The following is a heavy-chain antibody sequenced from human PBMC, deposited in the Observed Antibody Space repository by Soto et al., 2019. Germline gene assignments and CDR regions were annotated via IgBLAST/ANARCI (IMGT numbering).Heavy chain of an antibody. V-gene: IGHV3-23*01. CDR3: AKDAVSGDGLWLMDH. D-gene: IGHD2-21*02. CDR2: IFGSGGGI. Sequence: VRLSCTASVFTFSKFAMTWVRQAPGKGLECVSGIFGSGGGIEYADSVKGRFTISRDNSKNTLYLQMTNLRADDTAVYYCAKDAVSGDGLWLMDHWGQGTQVTVSS. CDR1: VFTFSKFA. J-gene: IGHJ4*02.